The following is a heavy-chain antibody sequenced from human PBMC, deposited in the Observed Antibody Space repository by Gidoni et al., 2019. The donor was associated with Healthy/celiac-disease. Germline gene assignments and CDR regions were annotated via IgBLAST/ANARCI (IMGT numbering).Heavy chain of an antibody. V-gene: IGHV1-69*01. Sequence: QVQLVQSGAEVKKPGSSATVSCKASGGTFSSYAISWVRQAPGQGLELMGGIIPIFGTANYAQKFQGRVTITADESTSTAYMELSSLRSEDTAVYYCARIRHYYYGMDVWGQGTTVTVSS. CDR3: ARIRHYYYGMDV. CDR2: IIPIFGTA. CDR1: GGTFSSYA. J-gene: IGHJ6*02.